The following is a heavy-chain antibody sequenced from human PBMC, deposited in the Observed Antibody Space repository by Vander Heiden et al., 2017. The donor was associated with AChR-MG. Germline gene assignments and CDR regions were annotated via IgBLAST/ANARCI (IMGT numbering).Heavy chain of an antibody. CDR3: AHRQTCGGDCYPDY. J-gene: IGHJ4*02. V-gene: IGHV2-5*01. CDR2: IYWNDDK. D-gene: IGHD2-21*02. Sequence: QITLKESGPTLVNPTQTPTLTCTFSGFSLSTSGVGVGWIRQPPGKALECLALIYWNDDKRYSPSLKSRLTITKDTSKNQVVVTMTNMDPVDTATYYCAHRQTCGGDCYPDYWGQGTLVTVSS. CDR1: GFSLSTSGVG.